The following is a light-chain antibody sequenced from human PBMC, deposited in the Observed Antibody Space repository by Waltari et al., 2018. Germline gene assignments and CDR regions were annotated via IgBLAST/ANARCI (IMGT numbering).Light chain of an antibody. CDR3: QQYDRSPLT. CDR1: QSFSSSY. CDR2: GVS. J-gene: IGKJ4*01. V-gene: IGKV3-20*01. Sequence: ELVLTQSPGTLSLSPGERATLSCRASQSFSSSYFAWYQQKPGQAPRLLIYGVSTRATGIPDRFSGSRSGTDFTLTISRLEPEDFAVYFCQQYDRSPLTFGGGTKVEIK.